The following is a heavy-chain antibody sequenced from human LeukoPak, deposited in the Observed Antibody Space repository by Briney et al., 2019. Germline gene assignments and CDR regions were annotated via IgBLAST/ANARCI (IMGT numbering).Heavy chain of an antibody. J-gene: IGHJ2*01. Sequence: PGGSLRLSCAASGFTFSSYWMSWVRQAPGKGLEWVANIKQDGSEKYYVDSVKGRFTISRDNAKNSLYLQMNSLRAEDTAVYYCAREGYSYGYPDWYFDLWGRGTLVTVSS. CDR2: IKQDGSEK. D-gene: IGHD5-18*01. V-gene: IGHV3-7*01. CDR3: AREGYSYGYPDWYFDL. CDR1: GFTFSSYW.